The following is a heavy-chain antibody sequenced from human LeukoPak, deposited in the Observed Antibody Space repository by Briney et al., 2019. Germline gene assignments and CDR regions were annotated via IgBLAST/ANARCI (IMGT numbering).Heavy chain of an antibody. CDR3: AKKVGLVSAPLYYFDV. D-gene: IGHD5/OR15-5a*01. Sequence: GGSLRLSCAASGLTFSNYAMSWVRQAPGKGLEWVSAISGPAGSWDYADVVKGRFTISRDNSKNALFLQMNSLSPEDTAIYYCAKKVGLVSAPLYYFDVWGQGTLVTVSS. CDR2: ISGPAGSW. J-gene: IGHJ4*02. CDR1: GLTFSNYA. V-gene: IGHV3-23*01.